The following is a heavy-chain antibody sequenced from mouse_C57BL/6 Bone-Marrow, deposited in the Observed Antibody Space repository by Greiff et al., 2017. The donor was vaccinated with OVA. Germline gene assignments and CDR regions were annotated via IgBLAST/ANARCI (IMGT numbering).Heavy chain of an antibody. V-gene: IGHV1-39*01. J-gene: IGHJ1*03. CDR3: ARDGDGSSPYWYFDV. Sequence: EVQLQQSGPELVKPGASVKISCKASGYSFTDYNMNWVKQSNGKSLEWIGVINPNYGTTSYNQKIKGMATLTVDKTSSTTYMPLNSLNSEDSAVYYCARDGDGSSPYWYFDVWGTGTTVTVSS. CDR2: INPNYGTT. D-gene: IGHD1-1*01. CDR1: GYSFTDYN.